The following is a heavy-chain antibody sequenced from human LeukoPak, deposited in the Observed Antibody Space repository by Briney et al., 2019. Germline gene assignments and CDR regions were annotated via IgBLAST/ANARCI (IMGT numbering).Heavy chain of an antibody. Sequence: GGSLRLSCAASGFTFSNAWMSWVRQAPGKGLEWVGRIKSKTDGGTTDYAAPVKGRFTISRDDSKNTLYLQMNSLKNEDTAVYYCTTERSYDYVWGSYRSAFDYWGQGTLVTVSS. V-gene: IGHV3-15*01. CDR2: IKSKTDGGTT. CDR3: TTERSYDYVWGSYRSAFDY. CDR1: GFTFSNAW. D-gene: IGHD3-16*02. J-gene: IGHJ4*02.